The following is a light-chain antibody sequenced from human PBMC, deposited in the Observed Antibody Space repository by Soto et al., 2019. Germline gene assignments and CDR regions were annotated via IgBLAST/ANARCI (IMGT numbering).Light chain of an antibody. Sequence: QSALTQPRSVSGSPGQSVTISCTGTSSDVGGYNYVSWYQQHPGKAPKLMIYDVSKRPSGVPDRFSGSKSGNTASLTISGLQAEDEADYYCCSYAGIYTFEGVVFGGGTKLTVL. CDR3: CSYAGIYTFEGVV. V-gene: IGLV2-11*01. J-gene: IGLJ2*01. CDR2: DVS. CDR1: SSDVGGYNY.